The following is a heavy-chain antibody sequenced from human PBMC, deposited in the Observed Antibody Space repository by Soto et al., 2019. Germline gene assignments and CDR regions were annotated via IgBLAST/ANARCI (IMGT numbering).Heavy chain of an antibody. CDR3: AKTANYYDSTGYFDT. CDR1: GFTFDDVG. D-gene: IGHD3-22*01. Sequence: EVQLVESGGGLVQPGRSLRHSCAASGFTFDDVGMHWVRQAPGKGLEWVSGISWNSGSIAYADSVKGRFTISRDNVKNSLYLQMNNLRAEDTALYFCAKTANYYDSTGYFDTWGQGTLVTVSS. J-gene: IGHJ5*02. V-gene: IGHV3-9*01. CDR2: ISWNSGSI.